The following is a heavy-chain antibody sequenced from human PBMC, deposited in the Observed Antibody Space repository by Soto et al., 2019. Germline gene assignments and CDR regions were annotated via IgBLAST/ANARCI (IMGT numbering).Heavy chain of an antibody. J-gene: IGHJ5*02. D-gene: IGHD2-15*01. V-gene: IGHV5-51*01. CDR3: ARLLRYCSGGSCYSEWFEP. Sequence: GESLKISCKGSGYSFTSYWIGWVRQMPGKGLEWMGIIYPGDSDTRYSPSFQGQVTISADKSISTAYLQWSSLKASDTAMYYCARLLRYCSGGSCYSEWFEPWGQGTLVTVSS. CDR2: IYPGDSDT. CDR1: GYSFTSYW.